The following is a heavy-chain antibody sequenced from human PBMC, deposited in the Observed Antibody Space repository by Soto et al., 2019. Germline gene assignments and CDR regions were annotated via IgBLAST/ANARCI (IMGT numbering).Heavy chain of an antibody. CDR1: GFTFSSYG. J-gene: IGHJ4*02. Sequence: QVQLVESGGGVVQPGRSLRLSCAASGFTFSSYGMHWVRQAPGKGLEWVAVISYDGSNKYYADSVKGRFTISRDNSKNTLYLQMNSLRAEDTAVYYRAKDPYPHSSGYYSFDYWGQGTLVTVSS. CDR2: ISYDGSNK. D-gene: IGHD3-22*01. V-gene: IGHV3-30*18. CDR3: AKDPYPHSSGYYSFDY.